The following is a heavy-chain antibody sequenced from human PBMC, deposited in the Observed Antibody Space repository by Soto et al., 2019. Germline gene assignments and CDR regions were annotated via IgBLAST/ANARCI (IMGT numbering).Heavy chain of an antibody. CDR1: GGTFSSYA. CDR2: IIPIFGTA. V-gene: IGHV1-69*13. CDR3: TRDGAGYCSSTSCYTIGGYYYYGMDV. J-gene: IGHJ6*01. Sequence: SGKVSCKASGGTFSSYAISWVRQAPGQGLEWMGGIIPIFGTANYAQKFQGRVTITADESTSTAYMELSSLRSEDTAVYYCTRDGAGYCSSTSCYTIGGYYYYGMDVWGQGTTVTVSS. D-gene: IGHD2-2*02.